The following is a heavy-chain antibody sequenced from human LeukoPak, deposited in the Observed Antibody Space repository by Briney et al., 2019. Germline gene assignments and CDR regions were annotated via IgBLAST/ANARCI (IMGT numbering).Heavy chain of an antibody. J-gene: IGHJ4*02. V-gene: IGHV4-31*03. D-gene: IGHD6-6*01. CDR2: IYYSGST. CDR1: CGSIGRGGYY. Sequence: SETLSLTCTVSCGSIGRGGYYWSWIRQHPGKGLEWIGYIYYSGSTYYNPSLKSRVAISVDTSKNQFSLKLSSVTAADTAVYYCARDEAALFIDYWGQGTLVTVSS. CDR3: ARDEAALFIDY.